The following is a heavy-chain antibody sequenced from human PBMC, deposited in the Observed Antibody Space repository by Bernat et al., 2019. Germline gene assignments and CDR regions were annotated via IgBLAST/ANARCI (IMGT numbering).Heavy chain of an antibody. Sequence: QVQLVESGGGVVQPGRSLRLSCAASGFTFSSYGMHWVRQAPGKGLEWVAVISDEGSNKYYADSVKGRFTISRDNSKNTLYLQMNSLRAEDTAVYYCANLYYYDSSGYPTNDYWGQGTLVTVSS. J-gene: IGHJ4*02. V-gene: IGHV3-30*18. CDR1: GFTFSSYG. CDR2: ISDEGSNK. D-gene: IGHD3-22*01. CDR3: ANLYYYDSSGYPTNDY.